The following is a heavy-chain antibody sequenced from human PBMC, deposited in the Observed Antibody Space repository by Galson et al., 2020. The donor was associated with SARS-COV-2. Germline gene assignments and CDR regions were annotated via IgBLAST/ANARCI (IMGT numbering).Heavy chain of an antibody. J-gene: IGHJ4*02. D-gene: IGHD3-22*01. CDR3: ARAAEAYDSSGYIHTWDY. CDR2: INPNSGGT. CDR1: GYTFTGYY. Sequence: ASVKVSCKASGYTFTGYYMHWVRQAPGQGLEWMGWINPNSGGTNYAQKFQGRVTMTRDTSISTAYMELSRLRSDDTAVYYCARAAEAYDSSGYIHTWDYWGQGTLVTVSS. V-gene: IGHV1-2*02.